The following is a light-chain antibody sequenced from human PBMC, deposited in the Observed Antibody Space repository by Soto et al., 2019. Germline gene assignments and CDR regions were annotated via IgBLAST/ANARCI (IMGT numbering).Light chain of an antibody. J-gene: IGLJ1*01. Sequence: QSALTQPASVSGSPGQSITISCTGTSSDVGGYNYVSWYQQHPGKAPKLMIYDVNNRPSGVSNRFSGSKSGNTASLTISGLQAEDDADYYCSSYTSSSPYVFGTGTKVTVL. V-gene: IGLV2-14*01. CDR2: DVN. CDR3: SSYTSSSPYV. CDR1: SSDVGGYNY.